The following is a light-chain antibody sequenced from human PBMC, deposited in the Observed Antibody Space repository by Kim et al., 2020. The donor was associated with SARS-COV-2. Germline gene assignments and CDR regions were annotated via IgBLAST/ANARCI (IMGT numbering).Light chain of an antibody. J-gene: IGKJ2*01. CDR1: QNINNW. CDR3: QQYNSYST. V-gene: IGKV1-5*01. Sequence: LSATVGDRVPITCRASQNINNWLAWYQQKPGKAPKLLSYDVSSLESGVPSRFSGRGTGTEFTLTISSLQPDDFATYYCQQYNSYSTFGQGTKLEI. CDR2: DVS.